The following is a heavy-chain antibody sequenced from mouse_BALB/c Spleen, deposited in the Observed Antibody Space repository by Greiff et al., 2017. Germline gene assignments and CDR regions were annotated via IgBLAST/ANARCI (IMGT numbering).Heavy chain of an antibody. CDR2: IYPGDGDT. D-gene: IGHD2-4*01. CDR1: GYTFTSYW. V-gene: IGHV1-87*01. CDR3: ARGTTMTLFAY. Sequence: SGAELARPGASVKLSCKASGYTFTSYWMQWVKQRPGQGLEWIGAIYPGDGDTRYTQKFKGKATLTADKSSSTAYMQLSSLASEDSAVYYCARGTTMTLFAYWGQGTLVTVSA. J-gene: IGHJ3*01.